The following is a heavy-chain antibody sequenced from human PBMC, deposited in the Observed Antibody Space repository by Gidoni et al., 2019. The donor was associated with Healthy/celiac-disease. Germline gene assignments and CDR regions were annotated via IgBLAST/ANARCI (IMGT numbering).Heavy chain of an antibody. CDR3: ARLSGSDGIGI. V-gene: IGHV2-5*02. J-gene: IGHJ3*02. D-gene: IGHD1-26*01. CDR2: SYWDDDK. CDR1: GFSLSTSGVG. Sequence: QITLKESGPTLVKPTQTLTLTCTFSGFSLSTSGVGVGWIRQPPGKALEWLALSYWDDDKRDSPHLKSRLTIPKDTSKNQVVLTMTNMDPVYTATYYCARLSGSDGIGIWGQGTMVTVSS.